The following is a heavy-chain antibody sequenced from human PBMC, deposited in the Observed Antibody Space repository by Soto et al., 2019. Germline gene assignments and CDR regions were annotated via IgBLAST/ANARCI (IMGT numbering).Heavy chain of an antibody. D-gene: IGHD3-16*01. CDR1: GYSFTSYW. CDR3: ARLAEGVVWLLDY. Sequence: GESLKISCKGSGYSFTSYWIGWVRQMPGKVLEWMGIIYPGVSYTRYSPSFQGQVTISADKSISTAYLQWSSLKASDTAMYYCARLAEGVVWLLDYWGQGTLVTVSS. J-gene: IGHJ4*02. V-gene: IGHV5-51*01. CDR2: IYPGVSYT.